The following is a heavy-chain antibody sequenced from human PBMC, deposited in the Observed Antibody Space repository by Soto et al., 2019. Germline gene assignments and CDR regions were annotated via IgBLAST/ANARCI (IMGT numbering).Heavy chain of an antibody. V-gene: IGHV4-39*01. CDR1: GGSISSSSYY. J-gene: IGHJ4*01. CDR2: IYYSGST. D-gene: IGHD3-9*01. Sequence: SETLSLTCTVSGGSISSSSYYWGWIRQPPGKGLEWIGSIYYSGSTYYNPSLKSRVTISVDTSKSQFSLTVSSVTAAYTAMSFSSRRHGPDIDAYYWGPGILVTVSS. CDR3: SRRHGPDIDAYY.